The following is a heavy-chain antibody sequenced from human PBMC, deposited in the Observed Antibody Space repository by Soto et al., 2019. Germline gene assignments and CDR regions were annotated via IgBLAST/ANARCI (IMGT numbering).Heavy chain of an antibody. J-gene: IGHJ3*02. CDR2: ISSSSSTI. V-gene: IGHV3-48*02. CDR3: ARDRNTAMEPHDAFDI. Sequence: GSLRLSCAASGFTFSSYSMNWVRQAPGKGLEWVSYISSSSSTIYYADSVKGRFTISRDNAKNSLYLQMNSLRDEDTAVYYCARDRNTAMEPHDAFDIWGQGTMVTVSS. CDR1: GFTFSSYS. D-gene: IGHD5-18*01.